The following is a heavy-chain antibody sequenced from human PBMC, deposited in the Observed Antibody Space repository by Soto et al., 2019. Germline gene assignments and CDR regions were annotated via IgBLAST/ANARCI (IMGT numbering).Heavy chain of an antibody. CDR2: ISAYDDNT. V-gene: IGHV1-18*01. Sequence: QAQLVQSGPEVKKPGASVKVSCKASGYRFTSYGISWVRQAPGQGLEWLGWISAYDDNTKYAQTLQGRVSMSTDTSTNXAXMXXRSIRSDDTAMYYCARGGYYDSSGSRNYPYYGMNVWGQGTTVTVSS. D-gene: IGHD3-22*01. J-gene: IGHJ6*02. CDR1: GYRFTSYG. CDR3: ARGGYYDSSGSRNYPYYGMNV.